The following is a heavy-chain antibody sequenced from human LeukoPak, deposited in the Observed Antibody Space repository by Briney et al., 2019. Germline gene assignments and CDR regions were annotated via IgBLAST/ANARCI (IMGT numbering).Heavy chain of an antibody. Sequence: SETLSLTCTVSGGSISSYYWSWIRQPAGKGLEWIGRIDTSGNTNYKPSLKSRVTMSVDTSKNQFSLRLSSVTAADTAVYYCARVGRYYYVSGTYYTSRHFDSWGQGTLVPVSS. CDR3: ARVGRYYYVSGTYYTSRHFDS. CDR1: GGSISSYY. V-gene: IGHV4-4*07. D-gene: IGHD3-10*01. J-gene: IGHJ4*02. CDR2: IDTSGNT.